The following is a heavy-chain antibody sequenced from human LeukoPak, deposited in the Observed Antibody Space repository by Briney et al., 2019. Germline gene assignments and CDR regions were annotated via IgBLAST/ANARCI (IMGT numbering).Heavy chain of an antibody. CDR2: ISGSGVTT. CDR3: AKKVVVGATSPYSDFQD. Sequence: PGGSLRLSCEASGFTFRSYAMSWVRQAPGKGLEWVSAISGSGVTTHYAGSVKGRFSISRDNSKNTLYLQMNSLRAEDTALYYCAKKVVVGATSPYSDFQDWGQGTLVTVSS. V-gene: IGHV3-23*01. CDR1: GFTFRSYA. D-gene: IGHD1-26*01. J-gene: IGHJ1*01.